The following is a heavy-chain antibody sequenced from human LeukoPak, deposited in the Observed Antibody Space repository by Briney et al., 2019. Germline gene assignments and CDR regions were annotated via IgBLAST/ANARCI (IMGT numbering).Heavy chain of an antibody. V-gene: IGHV3-49*04. CDR3: SRVARYSYGFKWSDP. CDR1: GYSFGDYA. D-gene: IGHD5-18*01. J-gene: IGHJ5*02. Sequence: PGRSLRLSCTSSGYSFGDYAVGWVRQAPGKGLEWVGFITSRAYGWTPEYAASVKGRFIISRDDSKSIAYLQMNSLKIEDTAVYYCSRVARYSYGFKWSDPWGQGTLVTVSS. CDR2: ITSRAYGWTP.